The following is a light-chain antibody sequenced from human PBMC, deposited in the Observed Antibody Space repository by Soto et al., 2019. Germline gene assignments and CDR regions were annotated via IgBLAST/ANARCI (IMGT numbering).Light chain of an antibody. Sequence: QSVLTQPPSVSGAPGQRVTISCTGGSSNIGAGYDVHWYQQLPGTAPTLLIHGNINRPSGVPDRFSGSKSDTSASLAITGLHAEDEADYYCQSFDSSLSGVVFGGGTKLTVL. CDR3: QSFDSSLSGVV. CDR1: SSNIGAGYD. V-gene: IGLV1-40*01. J-gene: IGLJ2*01. CDR2: GNI.